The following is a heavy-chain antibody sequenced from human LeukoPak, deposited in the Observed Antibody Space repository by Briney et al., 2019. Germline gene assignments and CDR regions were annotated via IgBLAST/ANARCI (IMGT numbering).Heavy chain of an antibody. D-gene: IGHD3-10*01. CDR2: ISYDGSKK. CDR3: ARGPRGYYGSGRPLDY. CDR1: GFTFSSHA. V-gene: IGHV3-30-3*01. J-gene: IGHJ4*02. Sequence: GGSLRLSCAASGFTFSSHAMHWVRQAPGKGLEWVAVISYDGSKKYYADSVKGRFTISRDNSKNTLYLQMNSLRAEDTAVYYCARGPRGYYGSGRPLDYWGQGTLVTVSS.